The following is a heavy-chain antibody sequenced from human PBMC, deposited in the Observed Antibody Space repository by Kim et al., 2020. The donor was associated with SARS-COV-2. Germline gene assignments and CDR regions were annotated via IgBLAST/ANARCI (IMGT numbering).Heavy chain of an antibody. J-gene: IGHJ4*02. D-gene: IGHD3-10*01. Sequence: GGSLRLSCAASGFTFSSYAMSWVRQAPGKGLEWVSAISGSGGSTYYADSVKGRFTISRDNSKNTLYLQMNSLIAEVTAVYYCAKDFHSYGSGLFDYWGQGTLVTVSS. CDR1: GFTFSSYA. CDR3: AKDFHSYGSGLFDY. CDR2: ISGSGGST. V-gene: IGHV3-23*01.